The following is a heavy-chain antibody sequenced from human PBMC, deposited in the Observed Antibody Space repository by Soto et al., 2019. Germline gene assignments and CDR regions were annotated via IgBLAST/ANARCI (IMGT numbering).Heavy chain of an antibody. CDR2: TYYRSKWYN. Sequence: PSQTLSLTCAISVDSVSSNSAAWNWIRESPSRGLEWLGRTYYRSKWYNDYAITVQSRITINPDTSKNQFSLQLTSVTPEDTAVYYCARNWGLDYWGQGTPVTVSS. J-gene: IGHJ4*02. CDR3: ARNWGLDY. CDR1: VDSVSSNSAA. D-gene: IGHD7-27*01. V-gene: IGHV6-1*01.